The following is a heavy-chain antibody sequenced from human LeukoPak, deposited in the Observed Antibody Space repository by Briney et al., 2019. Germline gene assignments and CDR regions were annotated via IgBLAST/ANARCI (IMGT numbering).Heavy chain of an antibody. Sequence: SETLSLTCAVYIDSFSNYHWNWIRQTPAKGLEWIGEVNESGGTNISPSLRSRVILSVDTSKNQFSLKLISVTVADTAVYYCARGQGATVPQVGKNWFDPWGQGTRVTVSS. V-gene: IGHV4-34*01. CDR3: ARGQGATVPQVGKNWFDP. D-gene: IGHD1-26*01. J-gene: IGHJ5*02. CDR1: IDSFSNYH. CDR2: VNESGGT.